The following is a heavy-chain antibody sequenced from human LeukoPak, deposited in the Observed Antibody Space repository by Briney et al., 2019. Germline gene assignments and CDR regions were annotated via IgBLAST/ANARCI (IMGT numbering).Heavy chain of an antibody. D-gene: IGHD3-3*01. CDR1: GFTFSTYS. J-gene: IGHJ4*02. CDR2: ISSSGTYI. Sequence: GGSLRLSCAASGFTFSTYSMNWVRQAPGKGLEWVSSISSSGTYIYYTDSMKGRSTISRDNAKNSLYLQMNSLRAEDTAVYYCARYSDGFLEWSLDYWGQGTLVTVSP. V-gene: IGHV3-21*01. CDR3: ARYSDGFLEWSLDY.